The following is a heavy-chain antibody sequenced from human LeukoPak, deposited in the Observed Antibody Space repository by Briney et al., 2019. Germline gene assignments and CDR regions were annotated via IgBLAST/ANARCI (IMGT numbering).Heavy chain of an antibody. D-gene: IGHD6-13*01. V-gene: IGHV4-59*08. CDR1: GGSISSYY. CDR3: ARTTIAATYWD. CDR2: IYYSGST. Sequence: SETLSLTCTVSGGSISSYYWSWIRQPPGKGLEWIGYIYYSGSTNYNPSLKSRVTISVDTFKNQFSLKLSSVTAADTAVYYCARTTIAATYWDWGQGTLVTVSS. J-gene: IGHJ4*02.